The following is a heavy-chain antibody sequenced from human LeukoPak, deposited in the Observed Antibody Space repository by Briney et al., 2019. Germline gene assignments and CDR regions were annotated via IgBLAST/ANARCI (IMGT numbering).Heavy chain of an antibody. J-gene: IGHJ4*02. CDR2: MNPNSGNI. D-gene: IGHD2-15*01. Sequence: ASVKVSCKASGYTFTSYDINWVRQATGQGLEWMGWMNPNSGNIGYAQKFQGRVTMTRDTSISTAYMELSSLRSEDTAVYYCARANRVVAATPALYYFDYWGQGTLVTVSS. V-gene: IGHV1-8*01. CDR3: ARANRVVAATPALYYFDY. CDR1: GYTFTSYD.